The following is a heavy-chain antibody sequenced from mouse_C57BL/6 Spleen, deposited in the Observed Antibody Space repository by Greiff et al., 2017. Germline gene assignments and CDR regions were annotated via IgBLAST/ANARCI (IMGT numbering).Heavy chain of an antibody. J-gene: IGHJ3*01. CDR1: GFSFNTYA. CDR2: IRSKSNNYAT. CDR3: VRWLLGFAY. Sequence: EVKLVESGGGLVQPKGSLKLSCAASGFSFNTYAMNWVRQAPGKGLEWVARIRSKSNNYATYYADSVKDRFTISRDDSESMLYLQMNNLKTEDTAMYYCVRWLLGFAYWGQGTLVTVSA. V-gene: IGHV10-1*01. D-gene: IGHD2-3*01.